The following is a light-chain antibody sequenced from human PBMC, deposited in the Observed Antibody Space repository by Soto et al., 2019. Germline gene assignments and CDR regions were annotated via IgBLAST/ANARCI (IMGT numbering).Light chain of an antibody. V-gene: IGKV3-20*01. CDR1: QSVSSSY. CDR3: HQYGSSPWT. Sequence: EIVLTQSPGTLSLSPRERASLACRASQSVSSSYLAWYQQKPGQAPRLLIYGASSRATGIPDRFSGSGSGTDFTLTISRLEPEDFAVYYCHQYGSSPWTFGQGTKMEIK. CDR2: GAS. J-gene: IGKJ1*01.